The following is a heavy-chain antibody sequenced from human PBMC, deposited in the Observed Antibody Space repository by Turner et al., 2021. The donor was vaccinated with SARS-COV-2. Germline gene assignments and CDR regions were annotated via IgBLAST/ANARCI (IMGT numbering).Heavy chain of an antibody. D-gene: IGHD3-16*02. CDR1: GFTFSSYG. CDR2: ISYDGSNK. Sequence: QVQLVESGGGAVQLGRSLRLPCAASGFTFSSYGMHWVRQAPGKGLEWVAVISYDGSNKYYADSVTGRFSISRDDSSNTLFLQMSSLTTEDTGVYYCAREIVASTYAFDFWGQGTLFIISS. J-gene: IGHJ3*01. CDR3: AREIVASTYAFDF. V-gene: IGHV3-30*03.